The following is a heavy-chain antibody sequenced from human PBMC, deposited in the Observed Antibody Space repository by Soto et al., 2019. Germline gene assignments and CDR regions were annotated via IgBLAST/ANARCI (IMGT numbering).Heavy chain of an antibody. V-gene: IGHV4-39*01. D-gene: IGHD5-12*01. J-gene: IGHJ4*02. Sequence: PSETLSLTCTVSGGSTSSTSSYWGWIRQPPGKGLEWIGSIYYSGTTYYNPSLKSRVTISVDTSNNQFSLKLSSVTAADTAVYYCARHWTGYDFNYWGQGTLVTVSS. CDR3: ARHWTGYDFNY. CDR1: GGSTSSTSSY. CDR2: IYYSGTT.